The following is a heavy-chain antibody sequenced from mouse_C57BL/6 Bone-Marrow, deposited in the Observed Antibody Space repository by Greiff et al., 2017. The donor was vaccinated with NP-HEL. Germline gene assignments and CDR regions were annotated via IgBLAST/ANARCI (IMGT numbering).Heavy chain of an antibody. CDR1: GYTFTDYY. D-gene: IGHD1-1*01. CDR2: INPYNGGT. Sequence: EVQLVESGPVLVKPGASVKMSCKASGYTFTDYYMNWVKQSHGKSLEWIGVINPYNGGTSYNQKFKGKATLTVDKSSSTAYMELNSLTSEDSAVYYCARGLRYPGWFAYWGQGTLVTVSA. V-gene: IGHV1-19*01. J-gene: IGHJ3*01. CDR3: ARGLRYPGWFAY.